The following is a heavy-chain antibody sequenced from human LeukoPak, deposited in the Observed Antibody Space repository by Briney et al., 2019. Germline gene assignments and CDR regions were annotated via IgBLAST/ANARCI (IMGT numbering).Heavy chain of an antibody. V-gene: IGHV3-48*01. J-gene: IGHJ4*02. CDR1: GFPFIEYS. CDR2: IGIDSGNT. CDR3: ARDYNYAFDN. D-gene: IGHD1-1*01. Sequence: GGPLRLSCTASGFPFIEYSMNWVRQSPGKGVEWISYIGIDSGNTKYADSVRGRFTISADKARNSLYLQMNILRLEDTAVYYCARDYNYAFDNWGQGTLVSVAS.